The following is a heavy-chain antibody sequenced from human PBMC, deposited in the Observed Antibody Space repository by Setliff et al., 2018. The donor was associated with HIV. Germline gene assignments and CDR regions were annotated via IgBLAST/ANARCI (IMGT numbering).Heavy chain of an antibody. CDR3: SRHDFNSGVNGRIFDI. V-gene: IGHV4-59*08. Sequence: SETLSLTCTVSGASISEYFWSWIRQSPGRRPEWIGHIYYTGSSKYSPSLKSRVTMSVDMARNQFSLNLTSVTAADTAVYYCSRHDFNSGVNGRIFDIWGQGTLVTVSS. D-gene: IGHD6-25*01. CDR1: GASISEYF. J-gene: IGHJ4*02. CDR2: IYYTGSS.